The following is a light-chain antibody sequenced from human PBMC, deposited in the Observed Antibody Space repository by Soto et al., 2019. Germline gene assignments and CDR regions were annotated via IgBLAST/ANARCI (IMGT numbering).Light chain of an antibody. CDR2: WAS. CDR3: QQYYTTPLT. Sequence: DIVMTQSPDSLAVSLGERATIKCKSSQSVLSSSNNKNYLAWYQQTPGQPPKLLLSWASTRESGVPDRFSGSGSGTDVALTISSLQSADVAVYYCQQYYTTPLTFGGGTKVEIK. V-gene: IGKV4-1*01. CDR1: QSVLSSSNNKNY. J-gene: IGKJ4*01.